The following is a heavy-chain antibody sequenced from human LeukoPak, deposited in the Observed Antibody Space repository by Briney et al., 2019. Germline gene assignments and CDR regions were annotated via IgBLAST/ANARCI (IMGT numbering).Heavy chain of an antibody. CDR3: ASVNYGDYGLDAFDI. CDR1: GGSISSGGYS. CDR2: IYHSGST. Sequence: ASQTLSLTCAVSGGSISSGGYSWSWIRQPPGEGLEWIGYIYHSGSTYYNPSLKSRVTISVDRSKNQFSLKLSSVTAADTAVYYCASVNYGDYGLDAFDIWGQGTMVTVSS. J-gene: IGHJ3*02. D-gene: IGHD4-17*01. V-gene: IGHV4-30-2*01.